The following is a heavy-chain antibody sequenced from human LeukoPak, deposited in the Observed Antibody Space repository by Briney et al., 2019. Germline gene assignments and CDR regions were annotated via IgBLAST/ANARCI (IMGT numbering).Heavy chain of an antibody. CDR1: GDPISSARNY. V-gene: IGHV4-39*01. CDR2: ISTTGST. Sequence: WDPLSLTGSVSGDPISSARNYWGWVRQSPGRGVGWFASISTTGSTPTKPSLKSRVSISIDTCTSQCSLKLYALTAPDAAIYYCARHLSGTTMAHYFDFWGQGTLVTVSS. J-gene: IGHJ4*02. D-gene: IGHD1-1*01. CDR3: ARHLSGTTMAHYFDF.